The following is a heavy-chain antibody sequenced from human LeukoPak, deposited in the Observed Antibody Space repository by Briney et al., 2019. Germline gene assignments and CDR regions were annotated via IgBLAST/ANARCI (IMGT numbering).Heavy chain of an antibody. CDR1: GYSISSGYY. CDR2: IYHSGST. D-gene: IGHD1-26*01. J-gene: IGHJ4*02. CDR3: ARDLSGSYQILDY. Sequence: PSETLPLTCTVSGYSISSGYYWGWIRQPPGKGLEWIGSIYHSGSTYYNPSLKSRVTISVDTSKNQFSLKLSSVTAADTAVYYCARDLSGSYQILDYWGQGTLVTVSS. V-gene: IGHV4-38-2*02.